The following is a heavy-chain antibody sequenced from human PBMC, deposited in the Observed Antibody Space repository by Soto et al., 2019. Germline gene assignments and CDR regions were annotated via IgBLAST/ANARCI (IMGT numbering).Heavy chain of an antibody. CDR3: ARGYSSGWYEGPIMSYYYYGMDV. J-gene: IGHJ6*02. D-gene: IGHD6-19*01. CDR2: IIPIFGTA. Sequence: SVKVSCKASGGTFSSYAISWVRQAPGQGLEWMGGIIPIFGTANYAQKFQGRVTITADKSTSTAYMELSSLRSEDTAVYYCARGYSSGWYEGPIMSYYYYGMDVWGQGTTVTVSS. CDR1: GGTFSSYA. V-gene: IGHV1-69*06.